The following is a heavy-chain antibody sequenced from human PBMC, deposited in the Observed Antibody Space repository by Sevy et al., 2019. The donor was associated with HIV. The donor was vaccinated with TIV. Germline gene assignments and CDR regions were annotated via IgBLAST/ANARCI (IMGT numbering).Heavy chain of an antibody. D-gene: IGHD6-19*01. V-gene: IGHV4-59*01. Sequence: SETLSLTCTVSGGSISSYYWSWIRQPPGKGLEWTGYIYYSGSTNYNPSLKSRVTISVDTSKNQFSLKLSSVTAADTAVYYCGREWQWPNNWFDPWGQGTLVTVSS. CDR1: GGSISSYY. J-gene: IGHJ5*02. CDR3: GREWQWPNNWFDP. CDR2: IYYSGST.